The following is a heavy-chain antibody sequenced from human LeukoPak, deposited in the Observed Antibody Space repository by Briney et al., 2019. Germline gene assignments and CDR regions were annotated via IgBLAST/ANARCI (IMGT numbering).Heavy chain of an antibody. V-gene: IGHV3-7*01. J-gene: IGHJ6*03. CDR1: GFTFSRYW. CDR3: ARGHQGMDV. CDR2: IREDGSEK. Sequence: GGSLRLSCAASGFTFSRYWVTWVRQAPGKGLEWVANIREDGSEKSYVDSVKGRFTCSRDNAKNSVYLQMNSLRAEDTALYYCARGHQGMDVWGKGTTVIVSS.